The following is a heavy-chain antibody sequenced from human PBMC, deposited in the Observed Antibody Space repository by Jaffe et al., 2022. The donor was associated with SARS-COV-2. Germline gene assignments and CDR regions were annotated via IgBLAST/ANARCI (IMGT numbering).Heavy chain of an antibody. Sequence: QVQLQESGPGLVKPSQTLSLTCTVSGGSISSGSYFWSWIRQPAGKGLEWMGRIYTSGSTEYNPSLKSRVTISIDSSKNHFSLRLSSVTAADTAVYYCARSGLGGYNWFDPWGQGTLVTVSS. CDR1: GGSISSGSYF. J-gene: IGHJ5*02. D-gene: IGHD3-16*01. V-gene: IGHV4-61*02. CDR3: ARSGLGGYNWFDP. CDR2: IYTSGST.